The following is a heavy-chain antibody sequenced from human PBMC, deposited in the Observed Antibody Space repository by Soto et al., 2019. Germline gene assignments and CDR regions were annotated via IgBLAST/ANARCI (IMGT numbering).Heavy chain of an antibody. V-gene: IGHV3-66*01. CDR1: GFTISSNY. Sequence: EVQLVESGGGLVQPGESLRLSCAASGFTISSNYISWVRQAPGKGLEWVSLIYGGGTTSYADSVKDRFTISRDTSKNTLYLQMNSLRAEDTAVYYCARGLGGRWVDGDYLDYWGQGTLVTVSS. CDR3: ARGLGGRWVDGDYLDY. D-gene: IGHD3-16*01. CDR2: IYGGGTT. J-gene: IGHJ4*02.